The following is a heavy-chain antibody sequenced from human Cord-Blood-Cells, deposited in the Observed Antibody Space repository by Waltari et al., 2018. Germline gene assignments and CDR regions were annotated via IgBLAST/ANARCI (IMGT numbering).Heavy chain of an antibody. CDR1: GFTFSSYA. CDR3: AKAPPVVVAATNTNYYYYMDV. V-gene: IGHV3-23*01. J-gene: IGHJ6*03. D-gene: IGHD2-15*01. CDR2: ISGSGGST. Sequence: EVQLLESGGGLVQPGGSLRLSCAASGFTFSSYAMSWVRQAPGKGLEWVSAISGSGGSTYYADSVKGLFTISRDNSKNTLYLQMNSLRAEDTAVYYCAKAPPVVVAATNTNYYYYMDVWGKGTTVTVSS.